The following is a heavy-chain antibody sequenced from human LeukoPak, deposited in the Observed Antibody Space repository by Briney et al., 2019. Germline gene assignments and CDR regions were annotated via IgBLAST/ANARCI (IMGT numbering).Heavy chain of an antibody. J-gene: IGHJ4*02. Sequence: SETLSLTCTVSGDSISSYYWSWIRQPPGKGLEWIGEINHSGGTNYNPSLKSRVTISVDTSKNQFSLKLSSVTAADTAVYYCAREVAAAGYFDYWGQGTLVTVSS. CDR3: AREVAAAGYFDY. CDR1: GDSISSYY. D-gene: IGHD6-13*01. V-gene: IGHV4-34*01. CDR2: INHSGGT.